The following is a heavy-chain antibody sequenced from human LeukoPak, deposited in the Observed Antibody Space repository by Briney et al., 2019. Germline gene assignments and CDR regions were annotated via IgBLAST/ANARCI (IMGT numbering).Heavy chain of an antibody. CDR1: GFTFSSYW. J-gene: IGHJ4*02. D-gene: IGHD6-19*01. Sequence: GGSLRLSCAASGFTFSSYWMHWVRQAPGKGLVWVSRINSGGSSTSYADSVKGRFTISRDSAKNTLYLQMNSLRAEDTAVYYCARAPNWVAGTAFDYWGQGTLVTVSS. CDR3: ARAPNWVAGTAFDY. V-gene: IGHV3-74*01. CDR2: INSGGSST.